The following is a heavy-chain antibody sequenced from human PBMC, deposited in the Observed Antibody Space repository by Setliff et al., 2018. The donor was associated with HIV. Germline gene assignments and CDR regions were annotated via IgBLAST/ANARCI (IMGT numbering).Heavy chain of an antibody. Sequence: SETLSLTCTVSGGSISSGSYYWSWIRQPAGEGLEWIGQIHTTGTTNCNPSLKSRVTISVDTSKNQFSLKLSSVTAADTAVYYCASAYCGGDCYSRTRKFYYYYYMDVWGKGTTVTVSS. J-gene: IGHJ6*03. CDR3: ASAYCGGDCYSRTRKFYYYYYMDV. CDR2: IHTTGTT. CDR1: GGSISSGSYY. D-gene: IGHD2-21*02. V-gene: IGHV4-61*09.